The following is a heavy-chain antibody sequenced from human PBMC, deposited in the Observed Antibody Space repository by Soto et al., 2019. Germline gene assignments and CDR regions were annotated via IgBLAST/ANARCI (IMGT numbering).Heavy chain of an antibody. V-gene: IGHV4-59*08. J-gene: IGHJ3*01. Sequence: PSETLSLTCTVSGGSISSYYWSWIRQPPGKGLEWIGYIYYSGSTSYNPSLKSRVTISVDTSKNQFSLKLSSVTAADTAVYYCAGRYGSAFDFWGQGTMVTVSS. CDR2: IYYSGST. CDR1: GGSISSYY. CDR3: AGRYGSAFDF. D-gene: IGHD1-20*01.